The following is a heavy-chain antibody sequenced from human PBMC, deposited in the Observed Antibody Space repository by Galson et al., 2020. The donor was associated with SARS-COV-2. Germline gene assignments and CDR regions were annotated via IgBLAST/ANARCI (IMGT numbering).Heavy chain of an antibody. J-gene: IGHJ4*02. V-gene: IGHV3-11*01. CDR1: GFTFSDYY. CDR3: AGYDFWSGYYFDY. Sequence: NSGGSLRLSCAASGFTFSDYYMSWIRQAPGKGLEWVSYISSSGSTIYYADSVKGRFTISRDNAKNSLYLQMNSLRAEDAAVYYCAGYDFWSGYYFDYWGQGTLVTVSS. CDR2: ISSSGSTI. D-gene: IGHD3-3*01.